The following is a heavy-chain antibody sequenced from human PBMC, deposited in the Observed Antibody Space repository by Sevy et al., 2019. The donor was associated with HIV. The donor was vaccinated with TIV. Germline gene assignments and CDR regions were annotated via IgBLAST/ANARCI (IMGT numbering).Heavy chain of an antibody. CDR3: TTSARPNLADY. Sequence: RGCMRLSCAASGFSVSSNFMSWVRQAPGRGLEWVSIIYGGGETYYAESVKGRFTISRDSSRNTVFLQMNILRAEDTAIYFCTTSARPNLADYWGQGTLVLVSS. V-gene: IGHV3-53*01. CDR2: IYGGGET. D-gene: IGHD1-1*01. CDR1: GFSVSSNF. J-gene: IGHJ4*02.